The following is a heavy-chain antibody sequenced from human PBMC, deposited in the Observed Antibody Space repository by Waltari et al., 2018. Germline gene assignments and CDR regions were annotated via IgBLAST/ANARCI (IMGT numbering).Heavy chain of an antibody. D-gene: IGHD3-22*01. V-gene: IGHV5-51*01. CDR2: IYPGDSDT. Sequence: EVQPLPPGAAVKQHGGALKISSTGSGYSFTSYCYGWVGMMPGKGLEWMGIIYPGDSDTRYSPSFQGQVTISADKSISTAYLQWSSLKASDTAMYYCARRKNYYDSSDPMGEGAFDIWGQGTMVTVSS. CDR3: ARRKNYYDSSDPMGEGAFDI. J-gene: IGHJ3*02. CDR1: GYSFTSYC.